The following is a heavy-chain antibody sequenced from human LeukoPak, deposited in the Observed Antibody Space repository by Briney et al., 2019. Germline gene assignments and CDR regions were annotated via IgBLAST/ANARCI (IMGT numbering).Heavy chain of an antibody. CDR3: ARHVTLTGIPLRQPNWFDP. Sequence: SETLSLTCTVSGGSMGSISYYWGWIRQPPGKGLEWIGSMYYSGSTYYNPSLKSRVTISVDMSKNQFSLKLSSVTAADTAVYYCARHVTLTGIPLRQPNWFDPWGQGTLVTVSS. CDR2: MYYSGST. J-gene: IGHJ5*02. D-gene: IGHD6-13*01. CDR1: GGSMGSISYY. V-gene: IGHV4-39*01.